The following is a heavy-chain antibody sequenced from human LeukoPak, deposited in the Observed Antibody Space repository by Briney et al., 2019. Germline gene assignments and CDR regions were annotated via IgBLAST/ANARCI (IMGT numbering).Heavy chain of an antibody. CDR3: ARGPTMIVVANPDY. CDR2: INTNAGNP. J-gene: IGHJ4*02. D-gene: IGHD3-22*01. CDR1: GYTFTSYA. V-gene: IGHV7-4-1*02. Sequence: ASVKVSCKASGYTFTSYAMNWVRQAPGQGLEWMGWINTNAGNPTYAQGFTGRFVFSLDTSVSTAYLQISSLKAEDTAVYYCARGPTMIVVANPDYWGQGTLVTVSS.